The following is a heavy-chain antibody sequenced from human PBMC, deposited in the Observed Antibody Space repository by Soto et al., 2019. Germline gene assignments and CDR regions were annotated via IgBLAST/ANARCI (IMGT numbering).Heavy chain of an antibody. V-gene: IGHV3-23*01. CDR3: RKERRGSGWYVCNV. D-gene: IGHD6-19*01. CDR2: ISGNGNST. CDR1: GFTFRDYA. Sequence: PVGSLRLSCAASGFTFRDYAMNWVRQAPGKGLEWVSDISGNGNSTRYADSVKGRFTISRDNSKNTLYLQLNSLRVDDTAVYYCRKERRGSGWYVCNVWGQGTLVTVSS. J-gene: IGHJ4*02.